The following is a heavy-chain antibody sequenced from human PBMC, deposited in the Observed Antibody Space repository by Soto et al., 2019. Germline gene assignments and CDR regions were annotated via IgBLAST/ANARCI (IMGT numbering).Heavy chain of an antibody. CDR2: IKQDGSEI. CDR1: GFIFISYW. J-gene: IGHJ4*02. V-gene: IGHV3-7*05. CDR3: AKSLSAIPGDS. Sequence: PGGALRLSCAASGFIFISYWMSWVRQGPGKGPEWVANIKQDGSEIYYVDSVKGRFTISRDNAKSSLYLQMTSLRAEDTAVYHCAKSLSAIPGDSWGQGTLVTVSS. D-gene: IGHD2-2*01.